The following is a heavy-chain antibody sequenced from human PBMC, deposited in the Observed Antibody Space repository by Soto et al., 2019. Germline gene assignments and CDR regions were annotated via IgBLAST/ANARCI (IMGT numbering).Heavy chain of an antibody. J-gene: IGHJ3*02. V-gene: IGHV1-8*01. D-gene: IGHD2-2*01. Sequence: EASVKVSCKASGYTFTSYDINWVRQATGQGLEWMGWINPNSGNTGYAQKFQGRVTMTRNTSISTAYMELSSLRSEDTAVYFWSGRRGYRSRTRFHRAFDIWGQRTMVT. CDR2: INPNSGNT. CDR1: GYTFTSYD. CDR3: SGRRGYRSRTRFHRAFDI.